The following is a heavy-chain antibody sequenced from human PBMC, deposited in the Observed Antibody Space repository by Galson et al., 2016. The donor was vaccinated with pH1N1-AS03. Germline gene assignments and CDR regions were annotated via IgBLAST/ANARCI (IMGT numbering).Heavy chain of an antibody. D-gene: IGHD5-18*01. CDR3: ARVHDDSYGLTRLGYYFDY. CDR1: GYTFTDYA. V-gene: IGHV1-18*04. J-gene: IGHJ4*02. Sequence: SVKVSCKASGYTFTDYALSWVRQAPGQGLEWMGWIRTYNGDANYAEKFQGRVTITTDTSTSTVCMELSSLRSEDTAVYYCARVHDDSYGLTRLGYYFDYWGQGTLVTVSS. CDR2: IRTYNGDA.